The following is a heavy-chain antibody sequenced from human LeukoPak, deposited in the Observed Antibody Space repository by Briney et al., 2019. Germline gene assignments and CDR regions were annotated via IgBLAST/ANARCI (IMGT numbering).Heavy chain of an antibody. V-gene: IGHV4-31*03. Sequence: PSETRSLTCTVSGGSISSGGYYWSWIRQHPGKGLEWIGYIYYSGSTYYNPSLKSRVTISVDTSKNQFSLKLSSVTAADTAVYYCARFLDYYDSSGYYYFYYYYYGMDVSGEGTTVTVSS. CDR1: GGSISSGGYY. D-gene: IGHD3-22*01. J-gene: IGHJ6*04. CDR3: ARFLDYYDSSGYYYFYYYYYGMDV. CDR2: IYYSGST.